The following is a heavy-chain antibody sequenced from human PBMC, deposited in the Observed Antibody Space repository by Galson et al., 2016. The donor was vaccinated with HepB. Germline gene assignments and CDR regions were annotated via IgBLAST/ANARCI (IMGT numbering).Heavy chain of an antibody. CDR2: ISYDGSNN. J-gene: IGHJ6*02. CDR1: GFTFSSYA. CDR3: ARVMYDLRDYYHYYGMDV. Sequence: SLRLSCAASGFTFSSYAMHWVRQAPGKGLEWVAVISYDGSNNYYADSVKGRFPISRENSKNTLYLQMNSLRVEDTAVYYCARVMYDLRDYYHYYGMDVWGQGTTVTVSS. D-gene: IGHD3-3*01. V-gene: IGHV3-30*04.